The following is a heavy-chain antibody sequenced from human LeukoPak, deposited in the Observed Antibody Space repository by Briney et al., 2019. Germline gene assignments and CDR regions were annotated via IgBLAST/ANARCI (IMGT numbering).Heavy chain of an antibody. CDR1: GFTFSSYS. V-gene: IGHV3-48*01. D-gene: IGHD4-17*01. CDR2: ISSSSSTI. Sequence: GGSLRLSCAASGFTFSSYSMNWVRKAPGKGLEWVSPISSSSSTIYYADPVKGRFTISRDNAKNSLYLQMNSLRAEDTAVYYCARDDGDLEAFDIWGQGTMVTVSS. CDR3: ARDDGDLEAFDI. J-gene: IGHJ3*02.